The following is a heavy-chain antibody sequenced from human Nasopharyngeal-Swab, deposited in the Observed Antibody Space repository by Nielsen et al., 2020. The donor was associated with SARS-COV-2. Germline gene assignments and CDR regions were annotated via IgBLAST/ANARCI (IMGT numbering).Heavy chain of an antibody. CDR3: ASPVFGVVSDAFDI. CDR1: GIFVSGNY. Sequence: GGSLRLSCAASGIFVSGNYMNWVRQAPGMGLEWVSVVYSGGSTFYADSVKGRFPISRDNSKNTLYLQMNNLRPEDTAMYYCASPVFGVVSDAFDIWGQGTMVTVSS. CDR2: VYSGGST. D-gene: IGHD3-3*01. V-gene: IGHV3-53*01. J-gene: IGHJ3*02.